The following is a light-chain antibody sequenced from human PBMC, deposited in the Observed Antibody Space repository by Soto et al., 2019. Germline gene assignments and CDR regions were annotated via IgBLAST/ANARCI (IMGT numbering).Light chain of an antibody. V-gene: IGKV4-1*01. CDR2: WEY. J-gene: IGKJ1*01. Sequence: DVVMTPSPDSLAVSLGERAGSNCKRRRSVLYSSNNNKYIAWYQQKPGQPPKIIIYWEYTRESGVTDRFSGSGSGTAFTINISSLQAEDVAIYYCQPYYDTPSTVGPGTQVEIK. CDR3: QPYYDTPST. CDR1: RSVLYSSNNNKY.